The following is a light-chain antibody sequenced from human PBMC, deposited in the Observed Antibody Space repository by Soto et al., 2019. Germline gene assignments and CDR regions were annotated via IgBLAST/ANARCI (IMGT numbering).Light chain of an antibody. CDR3: QQYNSYWT. CDR2: KAS. J-gene: IGKJ1*01. CDR1: QSISSW. Sequence: DIQMTQSPATLSASVGDRVTITCRASQSISSWLAWYQQKPGKAPKLLIYKASSLESGVPSRFSGSGSGTDFTLTSSSLEPDDFATYYCQQYNSYWTFGQGTKGEIK. V-gene: IGKV1-5*03.